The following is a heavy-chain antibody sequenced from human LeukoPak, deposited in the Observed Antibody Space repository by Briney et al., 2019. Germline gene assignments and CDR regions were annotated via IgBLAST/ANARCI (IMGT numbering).Heavy chain of an antibody. J-gene: IGHJ4*02. V-gene: IGHV3-23*01. D-gene: IGHD6-13*01. CDR2: ISGSGDST. CDR1: GFTFSSYA. Sequence: GGSLRLSCAASGFTFSSYAMSWVRQAPGKGLEWVSAISGSGDSTYYGDSVKGRFTISRDNSKNTLYLQMDSLRAEDTAVYYCAKTRPLDSSSWSHGDYWGQGTLVTVSS. CDR3: AKTRPLDSSSWSHGDY.